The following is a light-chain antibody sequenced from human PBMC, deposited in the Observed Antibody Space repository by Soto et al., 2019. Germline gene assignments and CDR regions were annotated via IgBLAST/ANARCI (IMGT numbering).Light chain of an antibody. CDR1: QSISSC. J-gene: IGKJ1*01. V-gene: IGKV1-5*01. CDR3: QQYNSYSEA. Sequence: IEMTQSPSRLSASIGDSVTITCRASQSISSCLDWYQQKPGKAPKLLIYDASNLESGVPSRFNGSGSGTEFSPTISSLEPDDFATYYCQQYNSYSEAFGQGSKVAIK. CDR2: DAS.